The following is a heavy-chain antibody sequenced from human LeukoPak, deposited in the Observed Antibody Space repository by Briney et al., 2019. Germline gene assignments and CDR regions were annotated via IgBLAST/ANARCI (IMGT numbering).Heavy chain of an antibody. CDR3: ARDVVTVTKGFDI. J-gene: IGHJ3*02. V-gene: IGHV4-59*11. D-gene: IGHD4-17*01. Sequence: SETLSLTCAVSTDSLSSHYWTWIRQPPGKGLEWIGYISYIGSTNYNPSLKSRVTISIDTSKNQFSLGLSSVTAADTAVYYCARDVVTVTKGFDIWGQGTMVSVSS. CDR1: TDSLSSHY. CDR2: ISYIGST.